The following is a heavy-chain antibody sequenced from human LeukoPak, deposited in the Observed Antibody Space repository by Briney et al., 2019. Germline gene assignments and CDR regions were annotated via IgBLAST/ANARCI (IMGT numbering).Heavy chain of an antibody. D-gene: IGHD7-27*01. J-gene: IGHJ6*03. Sequence: ASVKVSCKASGYTFTSYDINWVRQATGQGLEWMGWMNPNSGNTGYAQKFQGRVTITADESTSTAYMELSSLRSEDTAVYYCASGDLPYYYYYYMDVWGKGTTVTISS. V-gene: IGHV1-8*01. CDR2: MNPNSGNT. CDR1: GYTFTSYD. CDR3: ASGDLPYYYYYYMDV.